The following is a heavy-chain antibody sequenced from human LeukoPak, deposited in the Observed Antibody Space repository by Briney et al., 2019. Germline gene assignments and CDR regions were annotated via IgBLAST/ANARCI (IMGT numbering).Heavy chain of an antibody. CDR3: AKGEWLLYPFDY. Sequence: GGSLRLSCAASGFTFSSYAMSWVRQAPGKGLEWVSAISGSGGSTYYADSVKGRFTISRDNSKNSPYLQMNSLRAEDTAVYYCAKGEWLLYPFDYWGQGTLVTVSS. V-gene: IGHV3-23*01. CDR2: ISGSGGST. CDR1: GFTFSSYA. J-gene: IGHJ4*02. D-gene: IGHD3-3*01.